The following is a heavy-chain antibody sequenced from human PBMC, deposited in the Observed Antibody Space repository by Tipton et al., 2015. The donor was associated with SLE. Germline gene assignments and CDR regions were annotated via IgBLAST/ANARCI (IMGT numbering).Heavy chain of an antibody. CDR3: ARGDRGNDY. D-gene: IGHD2-21*01. CDR1: GGSISSHY. V-gene: IGHV4-59*11. Sequence: LRLSCTVSGGSISSHYWSWIRQPPGKGLEWIGYIYYSGSTNYNPSLKSRVTISVDTSKNQFSLKLSSVTAADTAVYYCARGDRGNDYWGQGTLVTVSS. CDR2: IYYSGST. J-gene: IGHJ4*02.